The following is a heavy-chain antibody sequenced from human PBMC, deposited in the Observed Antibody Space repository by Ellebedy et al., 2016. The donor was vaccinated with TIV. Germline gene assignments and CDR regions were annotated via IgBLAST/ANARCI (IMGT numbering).Heavy chain of an antibody. CDR1: GFTFSSYW. CDR2: INSDGSST. J-gene: IGHJ4*02. V-gene: IGHV3-74*01. CDR3: AREPVGALSIDY. Sequence: GGSLRLXCAASGFTFSSYWMHWVRQAPGKGLVWVSRINSDGSSTNYADSMKGRFTISRDNAKNTLYLQMNSLRVEDTAVYYCAREPVGALSIDYWGQGTLVTVSS. D-gene: IGHD1-26*01.